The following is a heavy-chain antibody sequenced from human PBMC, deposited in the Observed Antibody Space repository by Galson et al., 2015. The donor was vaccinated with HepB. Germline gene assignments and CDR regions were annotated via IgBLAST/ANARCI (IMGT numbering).Heavy chain of an antibody. D-gene: IGHD4-23*01. Sequence: SLRLSCAASGFTFRSHAMHWVRQAPGKGLEWVTVISYDGSNKYYADSVKGRFTISRDNSKNTLYLQMNSLRAEDTAVYYCARDQSDYGGFDYWGQGTLVTVSS. CDR3: ARDQSDYGGFDY. J-gene: IGHJ4*02. CDR1: GFTFRSHA. V-gene: IGHV3-30-3*01. CDR2: ISYDGSNK.